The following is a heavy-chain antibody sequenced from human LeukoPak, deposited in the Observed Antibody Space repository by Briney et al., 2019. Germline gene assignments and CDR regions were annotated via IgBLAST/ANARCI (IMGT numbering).Heavy chain of an antibody. Sequence: GGSLRLSCAASGFTFGAYAMNWVRQEAGKGLEWVSSISYSGRDKFYADSVKGRFTISRDNTKNSLYLEMNNLRAEDTAVYYCAREMENSYGLFPDYWGQGTLVTVSS. CDR2: ISYSGRDK. V-gene: IGHV3-21*01. CDR1: GFTFGAYA. D-gene: IGHD5-18*01. CDR3: AREMENSYGLFPDY. J-gene: IGHJ4*02.